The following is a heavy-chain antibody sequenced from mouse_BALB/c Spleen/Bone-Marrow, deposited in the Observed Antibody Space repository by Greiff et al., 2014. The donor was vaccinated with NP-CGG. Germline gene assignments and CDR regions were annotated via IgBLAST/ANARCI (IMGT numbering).Heavy chain of an antibody. CDR3: ARRDDGYYYYAMDY. V-gene: IGHV1-54*03. J-gene: IGHJ4*01. Sequence: VKLQESGAELVRPGTSVKVSCKASGYAFTNYLIEWVKQRPGQGLEWIGVINSGSGGPNYNEKFKGKATLTADKSSSTAYMQLSSLTSDDSAVYFCARRDDGYYYYAMDYWGQGTSVTVSS. CDR2: INSGSGGP. D-gene: IGHD2-3*01. CDR1: GYAFTNYL.